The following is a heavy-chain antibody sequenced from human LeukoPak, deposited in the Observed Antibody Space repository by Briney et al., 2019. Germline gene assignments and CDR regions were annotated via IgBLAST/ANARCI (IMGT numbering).Heavy chain of an antibody. J-gene: IGHJ4*02. D-gene: IGHD6-13*01. CDR1: GGSISSSGYY. V-gene: IGHV4-39*02. CDR3: ARESGWQQPIDY. CDR2: IYYSGST. Sequence: SETLSLTCTVSGGSISSSGYYWGWIRQPPGKGLEWIGSIYYSGSTFYNPSPKSRVTISVDTSKNQFSLRLTSVTAADTAVYYCARESGWQQPIDYWGQGTLVTVSS.